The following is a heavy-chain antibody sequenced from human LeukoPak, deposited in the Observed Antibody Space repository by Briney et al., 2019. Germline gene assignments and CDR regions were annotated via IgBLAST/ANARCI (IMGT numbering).Heavy chain of an antibody. CDR3: ARELSASYYYDSSGERDY. CDR2: INTNTGNP. Sequence: GASVKVSCKASGYTFTSYAMNWVRQALGQGLEWMGWINTNTGNPTYAQGFTGRFVFSLDTSVSTAYLQISSLKAEDTAVYYCARELSASYYYDSSGERDYWGQGTLVTVSS. D-gene: IGHD3-22*01. J-gene: IGHJ4*02. CDR1: GYTFTSYA. V-gene: IGHV7-4-1*02.